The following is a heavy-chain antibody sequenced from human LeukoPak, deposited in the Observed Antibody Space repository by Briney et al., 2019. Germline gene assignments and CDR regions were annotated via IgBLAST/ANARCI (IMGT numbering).Heavy chain of an antibody. V-gene: IGHV3-30-3*01. CDR3: ARASDSYVQYYFDY. CDR1: GFTFSSYA. Sequence: PGRSLRLSCAASGFTFSSYAMHWVRQAPGKGLEWVAVISYDGSNKYYADSVKGRFTISRDNSKNTLYLQMNSLRAEDTAVYYCARASDSYVQYYFDYWGQGTLVTVSS. J-gene: IGHJ4*02. CDR2: ISYDGSNK. D-gene: IGHD5-18*01.